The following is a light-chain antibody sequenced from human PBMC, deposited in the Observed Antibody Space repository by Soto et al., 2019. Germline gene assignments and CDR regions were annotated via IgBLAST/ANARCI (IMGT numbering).Light chain of an antibody. CDR3: QQSKSFPLT. V-gene: IGKV1-12*01. Sequence: DIQMAQAPSSVSASVGDRVTITCRASQDINSWLTWYQQKPGKAPKVLIYIASRLQIGVPSRFSGRGSGTDFSLTISNLQPEDFATYFCQQSKSFPLTFGGGTNVEIK. CDR1: QDINSW. CDR2: IAS. J-gene: IGKJ4*01.